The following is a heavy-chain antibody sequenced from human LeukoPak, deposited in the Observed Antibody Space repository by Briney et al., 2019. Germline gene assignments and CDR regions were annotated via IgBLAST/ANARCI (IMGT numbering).Heavy chain of an antibody. CDR1: GYTFTSYY. CDR3: AREQISYGDY. Sequence: ASVKVSCKASGYTFTSYYMHWVRQAPGQGLEWMGIINPSGGSTSYAQKLQGRVTMTRDTSTSTVYMELSSLRSEDTVVYYCAREQISYGDYWGQGTLVTVSS. J-gene: IGHJ4*02. CDR2: INPSGGST. D-gene: IGHD5-18*01. V-gene: IGHV1-46*01.